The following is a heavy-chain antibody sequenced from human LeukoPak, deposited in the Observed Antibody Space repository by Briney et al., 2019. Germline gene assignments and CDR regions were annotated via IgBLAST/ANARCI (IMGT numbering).Heavy chain of an antibody. CDR2: INSDGSST. CDR1: GFTFSSYW. CDR3: ARWGVWGSHRPIDH. V-gene: IGHV3-74*01. D-gene: IGHD3-16*02. Sequence: GGSLRLSCAASGFTFSSYWMHWVRQAPGKGLVWVSRINSDGSSTSYADSVKGRFTISRDNAKNTLHLQMNSLRVEDTAVYYCARWGVWGSHRPIDHWGQGTLVTVSP. J-gene: IGHJ4*02.